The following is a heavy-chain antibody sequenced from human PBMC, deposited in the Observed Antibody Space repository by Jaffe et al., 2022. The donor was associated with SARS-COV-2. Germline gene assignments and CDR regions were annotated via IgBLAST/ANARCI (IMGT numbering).Heavy chain of an antibody. V-gene: IGHV3-33*01. J-gene: IGHJ4*02. CDR2: IWYDGSNK. CDR3: ARDPCGGDCYSFGY. Sequence: QVQLVESGGGVVQPGRSLRLSCAASGFTFSSYGMHWVRQAPGKGLEWVAVIWYDGSNKYYADSVKGRFTISRDNSKNTLYLQMNSLRAEDTAVYYCARDPCGGDCYSFGYWGQGTLVTVSS. CDR1: GFTFSSYG. D-gene: IGHD2-21*02.